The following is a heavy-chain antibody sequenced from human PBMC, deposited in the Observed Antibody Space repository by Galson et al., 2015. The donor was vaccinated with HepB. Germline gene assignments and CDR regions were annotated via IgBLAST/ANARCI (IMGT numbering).Heavy chain of an antibody. CDR1: GFTFSDYY. V-gene: IGHV3-11*05. Sequence: SLRLSCAASGFTFSDYYMSWIRQVPGKGLKWVSYISSSGGYIDYADSVKGRFTISRDNAKNSLYLEMDSLRVDDTAVYYRVRDKRDYGSGSLHAADFWGQGVLVTVS. CDR2: ISSSGGYI. CDR3: VRDKRDYGSGSLHAADF. J-gene: IGHJ4*02. D-gene: IGHD3-10*01.